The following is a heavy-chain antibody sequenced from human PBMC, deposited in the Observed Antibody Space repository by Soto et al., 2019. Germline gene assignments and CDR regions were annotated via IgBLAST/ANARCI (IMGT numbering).Heavy chain of an antibody. CDR2: IYYSGST. D-gene: IGHD2-15*01. Sequence: NPSETLSLTCTVSGGSISSGGYYWSWIRQHPGKGLEWIGYIYYSGSTYYNPSLKSRVTISVDTSKNQFSLKLSSVTAADTAVYYCARAPPEYCSGGSCYHSAGWIDYWGQGTLVTVSS. CDR3: ARAPPEYCSGGSCYHSAGWIDY. CDR1: GGSISSGGYY. V-gene: IGHV4-31*03. J-gene: IGHJ4*02.